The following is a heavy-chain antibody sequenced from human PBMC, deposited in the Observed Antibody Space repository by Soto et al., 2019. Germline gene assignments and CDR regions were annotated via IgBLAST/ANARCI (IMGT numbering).Heavy chain of an antibody. J-gene: IGHJ5*02. CDR1: GGSFSGYY. CDR2: INHSGST. D-gene: IGHD2-2*02. CDR3: ARGWGLLGYCSSTSCYMPHNWFDP. V-gene: IGHV4-34*01. Sequence: QVQLQQWGAGLLKPSETLSLTCAVYGGSFSGYYWSWIRQPPGKGLEWIGEINHSGSTNYNPSLKSRVTISVDTSKNQFSLKLSSVTAADTAVYYCARGWGLLGYCSSTSCYMPHNWFDPWGQGTLVTVSS.